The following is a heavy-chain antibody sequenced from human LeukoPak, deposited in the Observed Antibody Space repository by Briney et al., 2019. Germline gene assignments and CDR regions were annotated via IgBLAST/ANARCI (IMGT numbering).Heavy chain of an antibody. D-gene: IGHD5-18*01. J-gene: IGHJ4*02. CDR2: ISGSGGST. V-gene: IGHV3-23*01. CDR1: GFTFSSYA. CDR3: ATHVDTAMVTVRPFDY. Sequence: GGSLRLSCAASGFTFSSYAMSWVRQAPGKGLEWVSAISGSGGSTYYADSVKGRFTISRDNSKNTLYLRMNSLRAEDTAVYYCATHVDTAMVTVRPFDYWGQGTLVTVSS.